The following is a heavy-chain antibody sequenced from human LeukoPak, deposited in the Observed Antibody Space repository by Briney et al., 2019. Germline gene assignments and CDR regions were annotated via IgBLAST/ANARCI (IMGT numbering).Heavy chain of an antibody. CDR3: ASGKVKYFGRSTMDV. CDR2: IYYSGST. V-gene: IGHV4-39*07. Sequence: SETLSLTCTVSGGSISSSSYYWGWIRQPPGKGPEWIGSIYYSGSTYYNPSLKSRVTISVDTSKNQFSLKLSSVTAADTAVYYCASGKVKYFGRSTMDVWGKGTTVTVSS. D-gene: IGHD3-9*01. J-gene: IGHJ6*03. CDR1: GGSISSSSYY.